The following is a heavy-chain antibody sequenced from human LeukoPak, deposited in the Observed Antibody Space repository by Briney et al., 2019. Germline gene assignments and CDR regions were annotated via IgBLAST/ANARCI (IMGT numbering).Heavy chain of an antibody. CDR1: GYTFTGYY. V-gene: IGHV1-2*02. CDR2: INPNSGGT. CDR3: ARGDHDYGSVA. Sequence: ASVKVSCKASGYTFTGYYIHWVRQPPAQGLEWMGWINPNSGGTNYAQKFQGSAKMTRDTSISTAYMELSRLRSDDTAVYYCARGDHDYGSVAWGQGTLVTVSS. D-gene: IGHD3-10*01. J-gene: IGHJ4*02.